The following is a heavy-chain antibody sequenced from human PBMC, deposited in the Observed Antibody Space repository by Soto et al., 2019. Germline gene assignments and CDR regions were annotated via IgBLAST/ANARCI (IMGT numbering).Heavy chain of an antibody. CDR2: IIPILGIA. V-gene: IGHV1-69*02. D-gene: IGHD6-25*01. J-gene: IGHJ6*02. CDR1: GGTFSSYT. Sequence: SVKVSCKASGGTFSSYTISWVRQAPGQGLEWMGRIIPILGIANYAQKFQGRVTITADKSTSTAYMELSSLRSEDTAVYYCAIDVAAYYYYYYVMAFCGRGTTVIGSS. CDR3: AIDVAAYYYYYYVMAF.